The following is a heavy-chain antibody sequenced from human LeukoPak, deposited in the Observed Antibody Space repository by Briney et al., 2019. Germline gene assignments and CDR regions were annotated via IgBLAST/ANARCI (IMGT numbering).Heavy chain of an antibody. D-gene: IGHD3-22*01. CDR1: GFTFSAYG. CDR3: ATDPPLNYDSSEYYYDY. V-gene: IGHV3-30*02. Sequence: GGSLRLSCAASGFTFSAYGIHWVRQAPGKGLEGVAFIQYDGGNKYYADSVKGRLTISRDNSKNTLSLQMNSLRAEDTAVYYCATDPPLNYDSSEYYYDYWGQGTLVTVSS. J-gene: IGHJ4*02. CDR2: IQYDGGNK.